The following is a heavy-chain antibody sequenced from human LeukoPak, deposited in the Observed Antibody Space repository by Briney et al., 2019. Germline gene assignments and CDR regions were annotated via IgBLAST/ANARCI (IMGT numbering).Heavy chain of an antibody. CDR3: ARPGYSGSYYHAFDI. D-gene: IGHD1-26*01. CDR1: GYTFTSYD. J-gene: IGHJ3*02. CDR2: INPSGGST. V-gene: IGHV1-46*01. Sequence: ASVKVSCKASGYTFTSYDINWVRQAPGQGLEWVGIINPSGGSTSYAQKFQGRVTMTRDTSTSTVYMELSSLRSEDTAVYYCARPGYSGSYYHAFDIWGQGTMVTVSS.